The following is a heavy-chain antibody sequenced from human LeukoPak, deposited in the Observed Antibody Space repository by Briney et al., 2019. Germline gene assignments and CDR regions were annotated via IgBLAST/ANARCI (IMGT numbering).Heavy chain of an antibody. D-gene: IGHD3-22*01. V-gene: IGHV4-34*01. CDR3: ARSTVVVVIHDY. J-gene: IGHJ4*02. CDR1: GGSFSGYY. CDR2: INHSGST. Sequence: SETLSLTCAVYGGSFSGYYWSWIRQPPGKGLEWIGVINHSGSTNYNPSLKSRVTISVDTSKNQFSLKLSSVTAANTAVYYCARSTVVVVIHDYWGQGTLVTVSS.